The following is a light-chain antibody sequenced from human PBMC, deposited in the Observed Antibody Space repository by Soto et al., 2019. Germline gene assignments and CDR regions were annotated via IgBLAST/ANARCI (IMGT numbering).Light chain of an antibody. CDR2: DAS. J-gene: IGKJ1*01. V-gene: IGKV1-5*01. CDR3: QQYNSYSPT. Sequence: DIQMTQSPSTLSASVVDRVTITCRASQSISSWLAWYQQKPGKAPKLLIYDASSLESGVPSRFSGSGSGTEFTLTISSLQPDDFATYYCQQYNSYSPTFGQGTRWIS. CDR1: QSISSW.